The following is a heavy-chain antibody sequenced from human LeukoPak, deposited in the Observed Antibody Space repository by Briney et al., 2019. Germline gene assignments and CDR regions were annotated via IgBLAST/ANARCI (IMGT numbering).Heavy chain of an antibody. CDR1: GFTFSTYG. CDR2: IWYDGSNK. J-gene: IGHJ4*02. D-gene: IGHD3-10*01. Sequence: GRSLRLSCAASGFTFSTYGMHWVRQAPDKGLEWVAIIWYDGSNKYYADSVKGRFTISRDNSKNTLYPQMNSLRAEDTAVYYCARCGSGSYYMDYWGQGSLVTVSS. V-gene: IGHV3-33*01. CDR3: ARCGSGSYYMDY.